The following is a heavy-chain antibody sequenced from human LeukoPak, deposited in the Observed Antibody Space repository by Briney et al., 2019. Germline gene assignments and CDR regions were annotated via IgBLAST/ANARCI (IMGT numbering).Heavy chain of an antibody. CDR2: IYSSGST. CDR3: ARSMYSSGWYDY. CDR1: GASINSGSNY. J-gene: IGHJ4*02. Sequence: PSETLSLTCRVSGASINSGSNYWGWIRQPPGKTLEWIGSIYSSGSTYYNPSLKSRVIIMINTPKNHFSLTLSSVTAADTAVYYCARSMYSSGWYDYWGQGTLVTVSS. D-gene: IGHD6-13*01. V-gene: IGHV4-39*07.